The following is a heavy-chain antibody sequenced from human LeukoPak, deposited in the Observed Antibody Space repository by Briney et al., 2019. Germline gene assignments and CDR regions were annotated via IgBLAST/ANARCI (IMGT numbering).Heavy chain of an antibody. J-gene: IGHJ4*02. CDR3: ARAEDIVVVPAATFDY. CDR2: INHSGST. D-gene: IGHD2-2*01. CDR1: GGSISSGGYY. Sequence: PSQTLSLTCTVSGGSISSGGYYWSWIRQPPGKGLEWIGEINHSGSTNYNPSLKSRVTISVDTSKNQFSLKLSSVTAADTAVYYCARAEDIVVVPAATFDYWGQGTLVTVSS. V-gene: IGHV4-30-2*01.